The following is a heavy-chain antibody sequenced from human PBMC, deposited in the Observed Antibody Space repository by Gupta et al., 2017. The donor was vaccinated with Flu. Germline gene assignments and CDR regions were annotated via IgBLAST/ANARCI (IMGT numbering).Heavy chain of an antibody. Sequence: EVQLVESGGGSVQPGGSLRLSCVASGFTLSSHDMSWVRQAPGRRLEWVSFISPSATIYYGDPVRGRFTISRDNAKNSLYLQMSDLRDEDTAVYYCARGHWDNWGQGTLVTVSS. CDR1: GFTLSSHD. CDR2: ISPSATI. J-gene: IGHJ4*02. V-gene: IGHV3-48*03. CDR3: ARGHWDN.